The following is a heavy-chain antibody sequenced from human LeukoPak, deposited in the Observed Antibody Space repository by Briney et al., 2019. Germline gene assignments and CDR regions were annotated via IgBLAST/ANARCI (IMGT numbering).Heavy chain of an antibody. V-gene: IGHV1-18*01. CDR3: ARVDGSCSGGSCPSGNWFDP. Sequence: GASVKVSCKASGYTFTSYGISWVRQAPGQGLEWMGWISAYNGNTHYAQKLQGRVTMTTDTSTSTVYMELRSLRSDDTAVYYCARVDGSCSGGSCPSGNWFDPWGQGTLVTVSS. CDR2: ISAYNGNT. CDR1: GYTFTSYG. D-gene: IGHD2-15*01. J-gene: IGHJ5*02.